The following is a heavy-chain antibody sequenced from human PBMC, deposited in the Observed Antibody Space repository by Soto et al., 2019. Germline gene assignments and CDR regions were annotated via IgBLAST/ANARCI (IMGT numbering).Heavy chain of an antibody. CDR1: GYTFTNYA. CDR2: INADNGNT. D-gene: IGHD1-26*01. Sequence: ASVKVSCKASGYTFTNYAMHWVRQAPGQRLEWMGWINADNGNTKYLQKFQGRVTISRDTSASTAYMELSSLRSEDTAVYYCATIVGAAADYWGQGTLVTVSS. CDR3: ATIVGAAADY. J-gene: IGHJ4*02. V-gene: IGHV1-3*01.